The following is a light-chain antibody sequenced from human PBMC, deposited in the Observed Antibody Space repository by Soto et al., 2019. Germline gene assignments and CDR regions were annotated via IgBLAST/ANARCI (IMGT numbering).Light chain of an antibody. CDR2: DAS. CDR3: QQYSSSPET. V-gene: IGKV3-20*01. CDR1: QSITRSY. J-gene: IGKJ1*01. Sequence: EIVLTQSPGTLSLSPGERATLSCRASQSITRSYIAWYQQKPGQAPMLLIYDASSRATGIPDRFGGSGSGTDFTLTISRLEPEDFAVYYCQQYSSSPETFGQGTKVEIK.